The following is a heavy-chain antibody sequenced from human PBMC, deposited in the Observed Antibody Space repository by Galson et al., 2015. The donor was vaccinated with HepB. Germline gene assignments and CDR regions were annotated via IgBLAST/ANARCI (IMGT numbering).Heavy chain of an antibody. J-gene: IGHJ4*02. Sequence: SVKVSCKASGYTFTNFGISWVRQAPGQGPEWMGWISAYNGKINFAQKFQGRVTMTQDTSTSTAYMKLRSLRSEDTAVYYCARDVGADRTIISFDYWGQGTLVTVSS. D-gene: IGHD1-7*01. CDR1: GYTFTNFG. V-gene: IGHV1-18*01. CDR3: ARDVGADRTIISFDY. CDR2: ISAYNGKI.